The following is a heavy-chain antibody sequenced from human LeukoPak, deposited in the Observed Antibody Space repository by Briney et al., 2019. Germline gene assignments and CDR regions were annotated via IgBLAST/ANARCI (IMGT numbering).Heavy chain of an antibody. CDR2: INPNSGGT. CDR1: GYTFTGYY. CDR3: ARGATTGDFDY. V-gene: IGHV1-2*02. J-gene: IGHJ4*02. Sequence: ASVKVSCKASGYTFTGYYMHWVRQAPGQGLEWMGWINPNSGGTNCAQKFQGRVTMTRDTSISKAYMELSRLRSDDTAVDYCARGATTGDFDYWGQGTLVTGSS. D-gene: IGHD1-26*01.